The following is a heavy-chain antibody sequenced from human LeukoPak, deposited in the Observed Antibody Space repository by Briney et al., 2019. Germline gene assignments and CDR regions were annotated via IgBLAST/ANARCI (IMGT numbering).Heavy chain of an antibody. D-gene: IGHD4-17*01. Sequence: SETLSLTCAVSSGSLSGYSWGWIRQAPGKGLDWIGEIHHSGSTTYNSSLKNRVTISLDKPKSQFSLILTSVTAADTAVDYCTKQSGTVTPIDYWGQGILVTVSS. V-gene: IGHV4-34*01. J-gene: IGHJ4*02. CDR1: SGSLSGYS. CDR3: TKQSGTVTPIDY. CDR2: IHHSGST.